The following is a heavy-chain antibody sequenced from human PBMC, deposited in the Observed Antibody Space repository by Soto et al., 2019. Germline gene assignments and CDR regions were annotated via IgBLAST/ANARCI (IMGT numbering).Heavy chain of an antibody. V-gene: IGHV4-59*01. J-gene: IGHJ6*02. D-gene: IGHD2-2*01. CDR1: GGSISSYY. CDR3: AREGCISPSCYPPYYYGMDV. CDR2: IYYSGST. Sequence: SETLSLTCTVSGGSISSYYWSWIRQPPGKGLEWIGYIYYSGSTNYNPSLKSRVTISVDTSKNQFSLKLSSVTAADTAVYYCAREGCISPSCYPPYYYGMDVWGQGTTVTVYS.